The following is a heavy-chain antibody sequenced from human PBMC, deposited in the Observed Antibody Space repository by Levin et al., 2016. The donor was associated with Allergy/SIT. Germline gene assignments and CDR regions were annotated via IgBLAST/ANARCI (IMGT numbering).Heavy chain of an antibody. CDR3: AKDWAYCTNGVCYSYGMDV. V-gene: IGHV3-21*01. D-gene: IGHD2-8*01. CDR2: ISSSSSYI. J-gene: IGHJ6*02. Sequence: WIRQPPGKGLEWVSSISSSSSYIYYADSVKGRFTISRDNSKNTLYLQMNSLRAEDTAVYYCAKDWAYCTNGVCYSYGMDVWGQGTTVTVSS.